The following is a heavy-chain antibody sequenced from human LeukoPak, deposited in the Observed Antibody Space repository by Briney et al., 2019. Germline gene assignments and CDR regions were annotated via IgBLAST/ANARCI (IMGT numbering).Heavy chain of an antibody. D-gene: IGHD2-15*01. Sequence: ASVKVSCKTSGYTFTRYVIHWVRQDPGQGLEWMGWINAGNGNTKYSQKLQGRVAIARDTSASTAYMELSSLRFEDTAIYYCARQDASGSSRFAPWGQGTLVTVSS. CDR2: INAGNGNT. V-gene: IGHV1-3*01. CDR3: ARQDASGSSRFAP. J-gene: IGHJ5*02. CDR1: GYTFTRYV.